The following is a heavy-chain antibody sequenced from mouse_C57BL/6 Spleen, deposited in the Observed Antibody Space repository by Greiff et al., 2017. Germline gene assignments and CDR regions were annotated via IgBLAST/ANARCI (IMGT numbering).Heavy chain of an antibody. CDR1: GFTFSSYA. CDR2: ISSGGDYI. Sequence: EVQGVESGEGLVKPGGSLKLSCAASGFTFSSYAMSWVRQTPEKRLEWVAYISSGGDYIYYADTVKGRFTISRDNARNTLYLQMSSLKSEDTAMYYCTREGDYYGSSYVGYFDYWGQGTTLTVSS. V-gene: IGHV5-9-1*02. D-gene: IGHD1-1*01. J-gene: IGHJ2*01. CDR3: TREGDYYGSSYVGYFDY.